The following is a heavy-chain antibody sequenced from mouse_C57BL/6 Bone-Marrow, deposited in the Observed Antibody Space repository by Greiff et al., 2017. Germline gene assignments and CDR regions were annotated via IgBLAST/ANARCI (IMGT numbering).Heavy chain of an antibody. D-gene: IGHD2-4*01. Sequence: EVKLQESGPELVKPGASVKISCKASGYSFTGYYMNWVKQSPEKSLEWIGEINPSTGGTTYNQKFKAKATLTVDKSSSTAYMQLKSLTSEDSAVYYCARSGDYDGYYFDYWGQGTTLTVSS. CDR2: INPSTGGT. J-gene: IGHJ2*01. CDR3: ARSGDYDGYYFDY. V-gene: IGHV1-42*01. CDR1: GYSFTGYY.